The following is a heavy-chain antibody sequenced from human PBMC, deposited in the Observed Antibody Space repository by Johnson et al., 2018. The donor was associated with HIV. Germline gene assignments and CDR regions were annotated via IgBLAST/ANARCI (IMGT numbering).Heavy chain of an antibody. CDR1: GFTFSSYG. CDR3: ANLPTRRSYYTLGAFDI. J-gene: IGHJ3*02. V-gene: IGHV3-33*06. Sequence: QVQLVESGGGVVQPGRSLRLSCAASGFTFSSYGMHWVRQAPGKGLEWVAFIWYDGSNQYYAYSVKGRFTISRDNSKNTLYLQMNSLIAEDTAVYYCANLPTRRSYYTLGAFDIWGQGTVVTVSS. CDR2: IWYDGSNQ. D-gene: IGHD1-26*01.